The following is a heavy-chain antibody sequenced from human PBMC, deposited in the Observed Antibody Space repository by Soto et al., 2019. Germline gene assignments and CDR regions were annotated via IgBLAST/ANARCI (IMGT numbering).Heavy chain of an antibody. CDR2: INHSGST. V-gene: IGHV4-34*01. Sequence: QVQLQHWGAGLLKPSETLSLTCAVYGGSFSGYYWSWIRQPPGKGLEWIGEINHSGSTNYNPSLKXXVXIXXDTSKNQCSLKLSSVTAADTAVYYCARAPVGWFDPWGQGTLVTVSS. CDR1: GGSFSGYY. J-gene: IGHJ5*02. CDR3: ARAPVGWFDP. D-gene: IGHD2-15*01.